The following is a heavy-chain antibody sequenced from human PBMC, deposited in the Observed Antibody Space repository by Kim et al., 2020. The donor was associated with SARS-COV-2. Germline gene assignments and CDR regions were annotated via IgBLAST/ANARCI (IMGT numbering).Heavy chain of an antibody. CDR2: NSWDGGST. CDR3: AKDLGGSIYDSSGVFDY. CDR1: GFTFDDYA. D-gene: IGHD3-22*01. V-gene: IGHV3-43D*03. Sequence: GGSLRLSCAASGFTFDDYAMHWVRQAPGKGLEWVSLNSWDGGSTYYADSVKGRFTISRDNNKNSLYLQMNSLRAEDTALYYCAKDLGGSIYDSSGVFDYWGQGTLVTVSS. J-gene: IGHJ4*02.